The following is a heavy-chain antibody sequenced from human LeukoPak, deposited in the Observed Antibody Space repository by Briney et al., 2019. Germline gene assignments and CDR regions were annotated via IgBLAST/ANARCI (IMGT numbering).Heavy chain of an antibody. CDR1: GYSISSGYY. V-gene: IGHV4-38-2*01. Sequence: SETRSLTCAVSGYSISSGYYWGWIRQPPGKGLEWIGSIYHSGSTYYNPSLKSRVTISVDTSKNQFSLKLSSVTAADTAVYYCARVSPENSSGYYYDNYYFDYWGQGTLVTVSS. D-gene: IGHD3-22*01. J-gene: IGHJ4*02. CDR3: ARVSPENSSGYYYDNYYFDY. CDR2: IYHSGST.